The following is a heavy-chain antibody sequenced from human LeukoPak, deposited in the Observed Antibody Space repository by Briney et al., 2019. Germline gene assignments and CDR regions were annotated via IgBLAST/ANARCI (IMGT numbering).Heavy chain of an antibody. Sequence: GGSLRLSCAASGFTFSGSAIHWVRQSSGKGLECVGPIDKKDKGYATATAYAASVKGRFTISRDDSINTAYLQMKSLKTEDTALYYCTRDSGTYNWFDPWGQGTLVTVSS. CDR3: TRDSGTYNWFDP. V-gene: IGHV3-73*01. CDR2: IDKKDKGYATAT. J-gene: IGHJ5*02. D-gene: IGHD1-26*01. CDR1: GFTFSGSA.